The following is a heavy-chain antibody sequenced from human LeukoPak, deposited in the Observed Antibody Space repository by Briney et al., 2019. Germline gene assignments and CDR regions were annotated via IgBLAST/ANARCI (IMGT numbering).Heavy chain of an antibody. D-gene: IGHD4-17*01. CDR2: MNPNSGNT. V-gene: IGHV1-8*03. CDR1: GYTFTSYD. J-gene: IGHJ6*03. Sequence: ASVKVSCKASGYTFTSYDINWVRQATGQGLEWMGWMNPNSGNTDYAQKFQGRVTITRNTSISTAYMELSSLRSEDTAVYYCARARKGYGDYKDYYYYMDVWGKGTTVTVSS. CDR3: ARARKGYGDYKDYYYYMDV.